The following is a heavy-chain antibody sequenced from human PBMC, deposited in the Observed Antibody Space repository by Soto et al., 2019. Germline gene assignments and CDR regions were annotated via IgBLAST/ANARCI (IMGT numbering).Heavy chain of an antibody. CDR1: GYSFTSYW. D-gene: IGHD3-3*01. Sequence: GESLKISCKGSGYSFTSYWIGWVRQMPGKGLGWMGIIYPGDSDTRYSPSFQGQVTISADKSISTAYLQWSNLKASDTAMYYCARLYAFWSGYLTYFDYWGQGTLVTVSS. V-gene: IGHV5-51*01. CDR3: ARLYAFWSGYLTYFDY. CDR2: IYPGDSDT. J-gene: IGHJ4*02.